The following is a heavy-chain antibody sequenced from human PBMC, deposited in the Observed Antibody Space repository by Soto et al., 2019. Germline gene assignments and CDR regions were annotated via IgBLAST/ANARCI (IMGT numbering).Heavy chain of an antibody. V-gene: IGHV4-39*01. CDR2: IYYRGST. Sequence: PLEILSLTCTVSGGSISSSSCYWGWIRQPPRKGLEWIGSIYYRGSTYYNPSLKSRVTVSVDTSKNQFSLKLSSVTAADTAVYYCARWSSSTWYADSWGQGALVTVSS. D-gene: IGHD6-13*01. CDR1: GGSISSSSCY. J-gene: IGHJ5*01. CDR3: ARWSSSTWYADS.